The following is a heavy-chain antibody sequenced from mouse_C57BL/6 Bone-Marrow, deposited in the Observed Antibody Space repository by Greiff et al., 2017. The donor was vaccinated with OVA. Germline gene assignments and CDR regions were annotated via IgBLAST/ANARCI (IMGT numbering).Heavy chain of an antibody. CDR3: ARRTWFAY. V-gene: IGHV5-6*01. Sequence: EVQLVESGGDLVKPGGSLKLSCAASGFTFSSYGMSWVRQTPDKRLEWVATISSGGSYTYYPDSVKGRFTISRDNAKNTLYLQMSSLKSEDTAMYYGARRTWFAYWGQGTLVTVSA. CDR2: ISSGGSYT. J-gene: IGHJ3*01. CDR1: GFTFSSYG.